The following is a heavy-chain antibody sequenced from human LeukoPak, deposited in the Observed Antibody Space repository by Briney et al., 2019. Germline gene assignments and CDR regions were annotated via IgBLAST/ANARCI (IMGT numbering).Heavy chain of an antibody. D-gene: IGHD3-10*01. V-gene: IGHV3-23*01. CDR1: GFTFSDYG. J-gene: IGHJ4*02. CDR2: IIASGAST. Sequence: GGSLRLSCATSGFTFSDYGLSWVRQAPGNGLKWVSTIIASGASTFYADSVKGRFTVSRDNSQNTLYLQMNSLTVEDTALYYCAKRIHSGNFFDFWGPGTLVTVSS. CDR3: AKRIHSGNFFDF.